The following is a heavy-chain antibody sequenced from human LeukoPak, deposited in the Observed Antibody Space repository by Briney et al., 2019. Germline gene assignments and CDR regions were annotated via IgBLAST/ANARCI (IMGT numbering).Heavy chain of an antibody. V-gene: IGHV4-59*01. Sequence: SETLSLTCTVSGGSISSYYWSWIRQPPGKGLEWIGYIYYSGSTNYNPSLKSRVTISVDTSKNQFSLKLSSVTAADTAVYYCARGGHYYDSSGYYLYYFDYWGQGTLVTVSS. J-gene: IGHJ4*02. D-gene: IGHD3-22*01. CDR1: GGSISSYY. CDR2: IYYSGST. CDR3: ARGGHYYDSSGYYLYYFDY.